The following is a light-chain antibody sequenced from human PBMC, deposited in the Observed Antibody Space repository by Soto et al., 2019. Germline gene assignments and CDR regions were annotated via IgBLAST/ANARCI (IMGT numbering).Light chain of an antibody. CDR1: SSGVGGYNY. CDR2: EVS. J-gene: IGLJ2*01. V-gene: IGLV2-14*01. Sequence: QSALTQPRSVSGSPGQSVTISCTGTSSGVGGYNYVSWYQQHPGKAPKLMIYEVSNRPSGVSNRFSGSKSGNTASLTISGLQAEDEADYYCSSYTSSSTLVFGGGTQLTVL. CDR3: SSYTSSSTLV.